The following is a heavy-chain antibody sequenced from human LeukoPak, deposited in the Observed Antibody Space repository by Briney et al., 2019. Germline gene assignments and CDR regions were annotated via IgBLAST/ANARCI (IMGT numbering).Heavy chain of an antibody. Sequence: GGSLRLSCAASGFTFSSYAMSWVRQAPGKGLEWVSAISGSGGSTYYADSVKGRFTISRDNSKNTLYLQMNSLRAEDTAVYYCAKYTQRNPSIAAAGTFDYWGQGTLVTVSS. J-gene: IGHJ4*02. CDR1: GFTFSSYA. CDR3: AKYTQRNPSIAAAGTFDY. V-gene: IGHV3-23*01. CDR2: ISGSGGST. D-gene: IGHD6-13*01.